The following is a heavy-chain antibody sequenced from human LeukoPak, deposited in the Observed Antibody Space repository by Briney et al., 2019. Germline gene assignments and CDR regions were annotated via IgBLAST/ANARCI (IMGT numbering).Heavy chain of an antibody. D-gene: IGHD3-22*01. CDR2: IYYSGST. CDR3: ARDDSSGYGGGFHY. Sequence: SETLSLTCTVSGGSISSSSYYWGWIRQPTGKGLEWIGSIYYSGSTYYNPSLKSRVTISVDTSKNQFSLKLSSVTAADTAVYYCARDDSSGYGGGFHYWGQGTLVTVSS. J-gene: IGHJ4*02. V-gene: IGHV4-39*07. CDR1: GGSISSSSYY.